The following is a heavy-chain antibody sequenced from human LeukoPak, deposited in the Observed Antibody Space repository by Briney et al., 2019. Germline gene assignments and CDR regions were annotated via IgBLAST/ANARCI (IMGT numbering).Heavy chain of an antibody. Sequence: ASVKVSCEASGYTFTSYAMHWVRQAPGQRLEWMGWINAGNGNTKYSQKFQGRVTITRDTSASTAYMELSSLRSEDTAVYYCARYEERLLRAWFDPWGQGTLVTVSS. J-gene: IGHJ5*02. CDR2: INAGNGNT. V-gene: IGHV1-3*01. CDR3: ARYEERLLRAWFDP. D-gene: IGHD2-15*01. CDR1: GYTFTSYA.